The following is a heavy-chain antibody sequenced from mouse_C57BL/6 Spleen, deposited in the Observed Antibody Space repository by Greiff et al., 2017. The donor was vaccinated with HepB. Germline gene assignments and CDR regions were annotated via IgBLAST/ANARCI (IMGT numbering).Heavy chain of an antibody. CDR1: GYTFTSYW. CDR2: IDPSDSYT. Sequence: VQLQQPGAELVMPGASVKLSCKASGYTFTSYWMHWVKQRPGQGLEWIGEIDPSDSYTNYNQKFKGKSTLTVDKSSSTAYMQLSSLTSEDSAVYYSARGDGNYLHWYFDVWGTGTTVTVSS. CDR3: ARGDGNYLHWYFDV. J-gene: IGHJ1*03. V-gene: IGHV1-69*01. D-gene: IGHD2-1*01.